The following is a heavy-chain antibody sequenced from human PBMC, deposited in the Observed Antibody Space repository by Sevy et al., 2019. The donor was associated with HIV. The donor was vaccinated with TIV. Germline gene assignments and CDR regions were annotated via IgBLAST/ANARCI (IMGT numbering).Heavy chain of an antibody. CDR1: GFTFSIIY. CDR2: MKSKTDGGTT. D-gene: IGHD3-16*01. V-gene: IGHV3-15*01. Sequence: GGSLRLCCAASGFTFSIIYMNWVRQSPGKGLEWVGSMKSKTDGGTTDYAAPVKDRFTMSRDDSKNTLYLQMNSLEADDTAVYYCTTVGFPHWGSEAFDIWGQGTMVTVSS. J-gene: IGHJ3*02. CDR3: TTVGFPHWGSEAFDI.